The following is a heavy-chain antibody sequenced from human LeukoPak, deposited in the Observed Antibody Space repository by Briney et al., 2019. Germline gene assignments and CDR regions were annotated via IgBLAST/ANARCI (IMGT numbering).Heavy chain of an antibody. V-gene: IGHV1-46*01. CDR2: INPSGGST. CDR3: ARPVRGYSPPDFDY. CDR1: GYTFAGYY. Sequence: ASVKVSCKASGYTFAGYYMHWVRQAPGQGLEWMGIINPSGGSTSYAQKFQGRVTMTRDMSTSTVYMELSSLRSEEPAAYYCARPVRGYSPPDFDYWAQGPLVTVPS. J-gene: IGHJ4*02. D-gene: IGHD3-22*01.